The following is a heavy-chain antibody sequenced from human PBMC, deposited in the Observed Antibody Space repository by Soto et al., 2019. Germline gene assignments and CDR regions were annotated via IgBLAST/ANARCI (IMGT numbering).Heavy chain of an antibody. CDR2: ISGSGGST. CDR1: GFTFSSYA. D-gene: IGHD6-19*01. J-gene: IGHJ4*02. Sequence: EVQLLESGGGLVQPGGSLRLSCAASGFTFSSYAMSWVRQAPGKGLEWVSAISGSGGSTYYADSVKGRFTISRDNSKNTLYLQMNSLRAEDTAVYYCATGYSSGRYEPKDFDYWGQGTLVTVSS. CDR3: ATGYSSGRYEPKDFDY. V-gene: IGHV3-23*01.